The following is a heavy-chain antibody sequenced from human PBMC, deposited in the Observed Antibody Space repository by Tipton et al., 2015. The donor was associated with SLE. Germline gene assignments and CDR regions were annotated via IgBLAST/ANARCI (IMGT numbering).Heavy chain of an antibody. CDR2: IYSNGNS. D-gene: IGHD3-3*01. CDR1: GFIFNNYA. CDR3: ATDGRDAFWSGPRGEY. J-gene: IGHJ4*02. Sequence: SLRLSCAASGFIFNNYAMTWVRQSPGKGLEWVSVIYSNGNSYYADSLKGRFTISRDNAKNSLYLQMNSLRAEDTAVYYCATDGRDAFWSGPRGEYWGQGTLVTVSS. V-gene: IGHV3-23*03.